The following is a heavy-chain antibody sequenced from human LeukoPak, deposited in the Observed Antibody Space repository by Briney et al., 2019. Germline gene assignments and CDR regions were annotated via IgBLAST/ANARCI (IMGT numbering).Heavy chain of an antibody. CDR3: AGGAVRGVISVWFDP. Sequence: GGSLRLSCAASGFTFSSYSMNWVRQAPGKGPEWVSSISSSSSYIYYADSVKGRFTISRDNAKNSLYLQMNSLRAEDTAVYYCAGGAVRGVISVWFDPWGQGTLVTVSS. D-gene: IGHD3-10*01. CDR2: ISSSSSYI. CDR1: GFTFSSYS. J-gene: IGHJ5*02. V-gene: IGHV3-21*01.